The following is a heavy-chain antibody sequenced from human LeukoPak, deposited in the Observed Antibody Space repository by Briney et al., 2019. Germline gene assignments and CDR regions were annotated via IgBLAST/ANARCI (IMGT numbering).Heavy chain of an antibody. J-gene: IGHJ3*02. CDR1: GFSFTSYA. CDR3: AKKINHQWLVPLDAFDI. D-gene: IGHD6-19*01. CDR2: ISGSGTTI. V-gene: IGHV3-23*01. Sequence: GGSLRLSCAASGFSFTSYAMSWVRQAPGKGLDWVSGISGSGTTIHYADSAKGRFTISRDNSKNTLYLQMNSLRAEDTAVYYCAKKINHQWLVPLDAFDIWGQGTMVTVSS.